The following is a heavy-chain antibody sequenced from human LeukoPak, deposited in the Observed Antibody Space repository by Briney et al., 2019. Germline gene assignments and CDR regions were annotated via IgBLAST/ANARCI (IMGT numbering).Heavy chain of an antibody. D-gene: IGHD3-3*01. CDR1: GGSISSGGYS. CDR2: IYHSGST. Sequence: SETLSLTCAVSGGSISSGGYSWSWIRQPPGKGLEWIGYIYHSGSTYYNSSLKSRVTMSVDTSKNQFSLKLSSVTAADTAVYYCARGKGDFWSGHGPFDYWGQGTLFTVSS. CDR3: ARGKGDFWSGHGPFDY. J-gene: IGHJ4*02. V-gene: IGHV4-30-2*01.